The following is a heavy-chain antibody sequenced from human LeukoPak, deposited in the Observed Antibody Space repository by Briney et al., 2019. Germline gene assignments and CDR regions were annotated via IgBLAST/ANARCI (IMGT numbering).Heavy chain of an antibody. CDR2: IYSGGTT. V-gene: IGHV3-66*01. Sequence: GGSLRLSCAASGFTLTRNYMIWVRQAPGKGLECVSVIYSGGTTWYADSVKGRFTISRDTNTLYLQMNSLRAEDTAVYYCARKSDSLLVREGDCWGQGTLVTVSS. J-gene: IGHJ4*02. CDR3: ARKSDSLLVREGDC. CDR1: GFTLTRNY. D-gene: IGHD3-10*01.